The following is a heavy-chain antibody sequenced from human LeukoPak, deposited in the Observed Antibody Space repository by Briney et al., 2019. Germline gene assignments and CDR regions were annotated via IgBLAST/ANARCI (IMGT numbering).Heavy chain of an antibody. J-gene: IGHJ4*02. D-gene: IGHD2-2*01. CDR1: GGSISSSNW. CDR3: ARDFDARWAVVPALAPPLDY. CDR2: IYHSGST. Sequence: SETLSLTCAVSGGSISSSNWWSWVRPPPGKGLEWIGEIYHSGSTNYNPSLKSRVTISVHKSKNQFTLKLSSVTAADTAVYYCARDFDARWAVVPALAPPLDYWGQGTLVTVSS. V-gene: IGHV4-4*02.